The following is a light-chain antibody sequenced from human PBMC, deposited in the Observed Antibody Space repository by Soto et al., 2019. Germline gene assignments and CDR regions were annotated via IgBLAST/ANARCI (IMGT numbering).Light chain of an antibody. Sequence: DIQMTQSPSILSASVGDRATITCRASQSISSWLAWYQQKPGKAPKILIYKASNLESGVPSRFSGSGSRTEFTLTISSLQPDDFATYYCQQYNGYRWTFGQGTKVDIK. V-gene: IGKV1-5*03. CDR3: QQYNGYRWT. CDR1: QSISSW. J-gene: IGKJ1*01. CDR2: KAS.